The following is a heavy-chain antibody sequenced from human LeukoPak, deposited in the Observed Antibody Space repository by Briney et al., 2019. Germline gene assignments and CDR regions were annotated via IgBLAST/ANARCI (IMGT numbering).Heavy chain of an antibody. V-gene: IGHV3-30-3*02. D-gene: IGHD3-10*01. Sequence: PGGSLRLSCAASGFTLTKYGMRWVRQAPGKGLDWVAVISYDGSSKYYADSVKGRFTISKDNSRNTLYLQMNSLRAEDTAVYYCAKRAGSGDLLSIYFDNWGQGTLVTVSS. CDR1: GFTLTKYG. CDR3: AKRAGSGDLLSIYFDN. J-gene: IGHJ4*02. CDR2: ISYDGSSK.